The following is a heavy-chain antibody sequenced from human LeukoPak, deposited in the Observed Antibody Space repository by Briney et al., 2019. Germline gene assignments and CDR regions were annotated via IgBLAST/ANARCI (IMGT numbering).Heavy chain of an antibody. V-gene: IGHV1-2*02. D-gene: IGHD3-22*01. Sequence: GASVKVSCKSSGYSFTGSFLHWVRQAHGQGIEWMGFINLKTDDKTYAQKFHGRVTMTRDTSTSTAYMQLCRLGSYETAADLHDRPGIAGPPFDIWGQGT. CDR2: INLKTDDK. J-gene: IGHJ3*02. CDR1: GYSFTGSF. CDR3: DRPGIAGPPFDI.